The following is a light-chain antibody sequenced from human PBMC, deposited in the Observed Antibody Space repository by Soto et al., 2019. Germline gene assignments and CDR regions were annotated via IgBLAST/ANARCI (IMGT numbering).Light chain of an antibody. J-gene: IGKJ2*01. CDR1: QSVLYRSNNKNY. CDR2: WAS. V-gene: IGKV4-1*01. CDR3: QQYYSSTYT. Sequence: DIVMTQSPDSLAVSLGERATINCKSSQSVLYRSNNKNYLAWYQQKPGQPPKLLIYWASTRESGVPDRFTGSGYGTDFTLTINSLQAEDVAVYYCQQYYSSTYTLGQGTKLEIK.